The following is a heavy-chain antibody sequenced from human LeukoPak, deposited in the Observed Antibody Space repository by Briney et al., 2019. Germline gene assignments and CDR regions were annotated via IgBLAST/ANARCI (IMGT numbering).Heavy chain of an antibody. V-gene: IGHV4-30-4*01. CDR1: GGSISSGDYY. CDR3: ARATAMAIYYFDY. D-gene: IGHD5-18*01. CDR2: IYYSGST. Sequence: SSETLSLTCTVSGGSISSGDYYWSWIRQPPGKGLEWIGYIYYSGSTYYNPSLKSRVTISVDTSKNQFSLKLSSVTAADTAVYYCARATAMAIYYFDYWGQGTLVTVSS. J-gene: IGHJ4*02.